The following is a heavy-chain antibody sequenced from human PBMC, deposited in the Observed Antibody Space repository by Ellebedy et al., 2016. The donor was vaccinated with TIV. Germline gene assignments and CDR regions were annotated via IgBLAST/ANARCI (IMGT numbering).Heavy chain of an antibody. V-gene: IGHV5-10-1*01. J-gene: IGHJ4*02. CDR2: IYCSDSYT. Sequence: GESLKISCKASGYTFASYLISWVRQMPGKGLEWMGSIYCSDSYTKYSPTFQGHVTISADKSITTAYLQLSSLKASDNAIYYCARLFGGSSAFDSWGQGTLVTVSS. CDR1: GYTFASYL. CDR3: ARLFGGSSAFDS. D-gene: IGHD1-26*01.